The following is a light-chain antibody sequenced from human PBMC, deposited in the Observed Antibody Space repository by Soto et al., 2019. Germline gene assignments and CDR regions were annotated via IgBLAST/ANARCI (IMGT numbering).Light chain of an antibody. CDR2: AAA. Sequence: AIQMTQSPSSLSASVGDRVTITCRASQGIRSDLGWYQQKPGKAPKLLIYAAASLQSGVPSRFSGRGSGTDCPLTINSLQPKDFATYLCLQDYNYPRTFGQGTKVEIK. CDR1: QGIRSD. CDR3: LQDYNYPRT. J-gene: IGKJ1*01. V-gene: IGKV1-6*01.